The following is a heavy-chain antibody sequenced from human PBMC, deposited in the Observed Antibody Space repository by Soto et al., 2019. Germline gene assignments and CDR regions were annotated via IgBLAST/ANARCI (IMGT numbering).Heavy chain of an antibody. CDR1: GYSFTSFD. CDR3: ARGDWFGNWLDH. D-gene: IGHD3-9*01. J-gene: IGHJ5*02. Sequence: ASVKVSCKSFGYSFTSFDVHWVRQASGQGLEWMGWMNPNSGNTDYAQRFQGRVTMTRNTSINTAYMELNSLTSDDTAVYYCARGDWFGNWLDHWGQGTLVTVSS. V-gene: IGHV1-8*02. CDR2: MNPNSGNT.